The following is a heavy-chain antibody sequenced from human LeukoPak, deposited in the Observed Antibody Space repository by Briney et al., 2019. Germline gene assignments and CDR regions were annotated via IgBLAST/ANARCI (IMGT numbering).Heavy chain of an antibody. CDR1: GGSISSGDYY. Sequence: ASQTLSLTCTVSGGSISSGDYYWSWIRQPPGKGLEWIGYIYYSGSTCYNPSLKSRVTISVDTSKNQFSLQLDSVTAADTAVYYCASPSTTIIAERRAFDVWGQATMVTVSS. CDR2: IYYSGST. V-gene: IGHV4-30-4*01. D-gene: IGHD3-22*01. J-gene: IGHJ3*01. CDR3: ASPSTTIIAERRAFDV.